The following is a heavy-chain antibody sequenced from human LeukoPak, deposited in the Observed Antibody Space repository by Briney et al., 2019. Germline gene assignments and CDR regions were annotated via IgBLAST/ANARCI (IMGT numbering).Heavy chain of an antibody. Sequence: GASVKVSCKASGYTFTGYYMHWVRQAPGQGLEWMGWINPNSGGTNYAQKFQGRVTMTRDTSISTAYMELSRLRSDDMAVYYCAGAGGIAAAGSPRTYFDYWGQGTLVTVSS. CDR3: AGAGGIAAAGSPRTYFDY. J-gene: IGHJ4*02. CDR2: INPNSGGT. CDR1: GYTFTGYY. D-gene: IGHD6-13*01. V-gene: IGHV1-2*02.